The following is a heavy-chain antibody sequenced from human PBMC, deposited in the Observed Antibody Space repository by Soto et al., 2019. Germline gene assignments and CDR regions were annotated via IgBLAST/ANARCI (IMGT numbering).Heavy chain of an antibody. Sequence: SETLSLTCTVSGGSISSSSYYWGWIRQPPGKGLEWIGSIYYSGGTYYNPSLKSRVTISVDTSKNQFSLKLSSVTAADTAVYYCARPDYGDYGWYFDLWGRGTLVTVPS. J-gene: IGHJ2*01. CDR3: ARPDYGDYGWYFDL. CDR1: GGSISSSSYY. CDR2: IYYSGGT. V-gene: IGHV4-39*01. D-gene: IGHD4-17*01.